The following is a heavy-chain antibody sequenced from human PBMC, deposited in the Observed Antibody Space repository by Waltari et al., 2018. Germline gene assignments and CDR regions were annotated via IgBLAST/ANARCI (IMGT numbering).Heavy chain of an antibody. CDR3: TRSGLRVLEWLDAFDI. CDR1: GFTFSTYW. D-gene: IGHD3-3*01. V-gene: IGHV3-7*01. Sequence: EVQLVESGGGLVQPGGSLRLSCAASGFTFSTYWMRWVRQAPGKGLEWVANIKKDGSETYYVGSVKGRFTISRDNAKNSLFLQMNSLRAEDTALYYCTRSGLRVLEWLDAFDIWGQGTMVTVSS. J-gene: IGHJ3*02. CDR2: IKKDGSET.